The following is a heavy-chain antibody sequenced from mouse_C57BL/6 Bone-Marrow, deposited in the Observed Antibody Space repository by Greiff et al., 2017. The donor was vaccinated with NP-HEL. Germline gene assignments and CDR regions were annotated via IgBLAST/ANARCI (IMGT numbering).Heavy chain of an antibody. CDR2: IHPNSGST. V-gene: IGHV1-64*01. D-gene: IGHD1-1*01. CDR3: ARGGYYGRGSWFAY. J-gene: IGHJ3*01. Sequence: QVQLQQPGAELVKPGASVKLSCKASGYTFTSYWMHWVKQRPGQGLEWIGMIHPNSGSTNYNEKFKSKATLTVDKSSSTAYMQLSSLTSEDSAVYYCARGGYYGRGSWFAYWGQGTLVTVSA. CDR1: GYTFTSYW.